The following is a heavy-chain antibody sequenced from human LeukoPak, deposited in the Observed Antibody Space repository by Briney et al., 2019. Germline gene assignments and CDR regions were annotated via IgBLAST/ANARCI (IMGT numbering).Heavy chain of an antibody. CDR2: MNPNSGNT. J-gene: IGHJ4*02. V-gene: IGHV1-8*03. CDR3: ARDRSSLYNGNYAF. Sequence: ASVKVSCKASGYIFTGYYMHWVRQATGQGLEWMGWMNPNSGNTGYAQKFQGRVTITRNTSISTSYMDLSSLTSDDTAVYYCARDRSSLYNGNYAFWGQGTLVTVSS. D-gene: IGHD5-12*01. CDR1: GYIFTGYY.